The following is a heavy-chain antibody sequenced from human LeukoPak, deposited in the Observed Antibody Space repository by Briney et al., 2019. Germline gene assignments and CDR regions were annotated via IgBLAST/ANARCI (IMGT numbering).Heavy chain of an antibody. CDR1: GSTFTSYD. CDR2: MNPNSCNT. CDR3: ARGGTLQYFDWLLSYYYYGMDV. D-gene: IGHD3-9*01. Sequence: ASVTVSFKASGSTFTSYDINWVRQATGQGPEWMGWMNPNSCNTGYAQKFQGRVTMTRNTSISTAYMELSSLRSEDTAVYYCARGGTLQYFDWLLSYYYYGMDVWGQGTTVTVSS. J-gene: IGHJ6*02. V-gene: IGHV1-8*01.